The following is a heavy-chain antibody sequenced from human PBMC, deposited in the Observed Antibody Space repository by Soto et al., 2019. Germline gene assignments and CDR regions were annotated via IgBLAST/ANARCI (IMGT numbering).Heavy chain of an antibody. J-gene: IGHJ4*02. CDR3: ARDLAGVDDS. CDR1: GFTFSTYW. D-gene: IGHD7-27*01. V-gene: IGHV3-74*01. Sequence: EVQLVESGGGLVQPGGSLRLSCAASGFTFSTYWMHWVRQVPGKGLVWVSRGNPDGTTTNYAASVKGRFTISRDNAKNTLHLQMNSLRVDDTAVYFCARDLAGVDDSWGQGTLVTVSS. CDR2: GNPDGTTT.